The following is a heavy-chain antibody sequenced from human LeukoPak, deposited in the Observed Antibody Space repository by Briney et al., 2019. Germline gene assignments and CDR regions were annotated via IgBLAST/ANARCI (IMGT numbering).Heavy chain of an antibody. CDR1: NFTFGSYG. CDR3: TRDIPNNWGLGY. CDR2: ISYDGGDQ. V-gene: IGHV3-33*01. Sequence: GGSLRLSCAASNFTFGSYGTNWVRHVPGKGLEWVAYISYDGGDQYYTDSVKGRFTISRDNSKNTLYIQMNSLRAEDTAVYYCTRDIPNNWGLGYWGQGTLVTVSS. J-gene: IGHJ4*02. D-gene: IGHD7-27*01.